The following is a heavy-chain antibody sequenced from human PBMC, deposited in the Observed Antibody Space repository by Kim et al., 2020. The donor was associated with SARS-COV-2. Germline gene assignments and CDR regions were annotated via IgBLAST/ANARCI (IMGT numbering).Heavy chain of an antibody. V-gene: IGHV6-1*01. CDR1: GDSVSSNSAA. Sequence: SQTLSLTCAISGDSVSSNSAAWNWIRQSPSRGLEWLGRTYYRSKWYNDYAVSVKSRITINPDTSKNQFSLQLNSVTPEDTAVYYCARGPPGGAIWSGYIWDNWFDPWGQGTLVTVSS. CDR3: ARGPPGGAIWSGYIWDNWFDP. J-gene: IGHJ5*02. CDR2: TYYRSKWYN. D-gene: IGHD3-3*01.